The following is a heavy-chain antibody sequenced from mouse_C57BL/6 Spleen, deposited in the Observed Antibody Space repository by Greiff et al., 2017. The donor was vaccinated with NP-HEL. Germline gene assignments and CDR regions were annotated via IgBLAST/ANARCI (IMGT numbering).Heavy chain of an antibody. CDR1: GYTFTSYW. D-gene: IGHD2-4*01. CDR2: IHPNSGST. Sequence: QVQLQQPGAELVKPGASVKLSCKASGYTFTSYWMHWVKQRPGQGLEWIGMIHPNSGSTNYNEKFKSKATLTVDKSSSTAYMQLSSLTSEDSAVYYCARYYEVGYFDYWGQGTTLTVSS. V-gene: IGHV1-64*01. CDR3: ARYYEVGYFDY. J-gene: IGHJ2*01.